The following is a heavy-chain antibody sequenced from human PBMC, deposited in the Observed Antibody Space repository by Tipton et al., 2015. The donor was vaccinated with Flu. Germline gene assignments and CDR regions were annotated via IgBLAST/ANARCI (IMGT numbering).Heavy chain of an antibody. Sequence: TLSLTCTVSGGSISSGYYWGWIRQPPGKGLEWIGSIYHSGSTYYNPSLKSRVTISVDTSKNQFSLKLSSVTAADTAVYYCARESDIVAPRYFDYWGQGTLVTVSS. D-gene: IGHD5-12*01. V-gene: IGHV4-38-2*02. CDR1: GGSISSGYY. CDR2: IYHSGST. CDR3: ARESDIVAPRYFDY. J-gene: IGHJ4*02.